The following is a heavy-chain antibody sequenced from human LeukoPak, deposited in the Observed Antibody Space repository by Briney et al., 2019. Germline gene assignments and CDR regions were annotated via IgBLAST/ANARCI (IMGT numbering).Heavy chain of an antibody. CDR2: INHSGST. CDR3: ARKGRYCSSTSCPWHV. CDR1: GGSFSGYY. D-gene: IGHD2-2*01. Sequence: SETLSLTCAVYGGSFSGYYWSWIRQPPGKGLEWIREINHSGSTNYNPSLKSRVTISVDTSKNQFSLKLSSVTAADTAVYYCARKGRYCSSTSCPWHVWGQGTTVTVSS. J-gene: IGHJ6*02. V-gene: IGHV4-34*01.